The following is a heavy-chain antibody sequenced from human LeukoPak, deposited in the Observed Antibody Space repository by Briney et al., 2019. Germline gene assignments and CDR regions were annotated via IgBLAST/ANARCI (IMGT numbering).Heavy chain of an antibody. J-gene: IGHJ4*02. CDR3: AKGTCSSTSCYFDY. Sequence: GRSLRLSCAASGFTFDDYAMHWVRQAPGKGLEWVSGISWNSGSIGYADSVKGRFTISRDNAKNPLYLQMNSLRAEDMALYYCAKGTCSSTSCYFDYWGQGTLVTVSS. V-gene: IGHV3-9*03. D-gene: IGHD2-2*01. CDR2: ISWNSGSI. CDR1: GFTFDDYA.